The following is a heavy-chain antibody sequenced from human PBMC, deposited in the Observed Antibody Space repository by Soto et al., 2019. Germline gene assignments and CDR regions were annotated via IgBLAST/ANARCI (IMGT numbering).Heavy chain of an antibody. CDR3: ARAIVATHGGGNYYGMDV. CDR1: GFTVSINY. D-gene: IGHD5-12*01. Sequence: PRGSLTISCAASGFTVSINYMNWVRQAPGKGLEWVSVIYSGGSTYYADSVKGRFTISRDNSKNTLYLQMNRLRAEDTAVYYCARAIVATHGGGNYYGMDVWGQGTTVTVSS. CDR2: IYSGGST. V-gene: IGHV3-53*01. J-gene: IGHJ6*01.